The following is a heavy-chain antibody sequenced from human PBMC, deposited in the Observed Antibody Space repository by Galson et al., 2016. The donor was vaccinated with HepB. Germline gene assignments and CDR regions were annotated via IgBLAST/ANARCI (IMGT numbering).Heavy chain of an antibody. J-gene: IGHJ4*02. CDR1: GFTFNYYV. D-gene: IGHD3-3*01. Sequence: SLRLSCAASGFTFNYYVLNWVRQAPGKGLEWVAVTSYDGSDKYYADSVKGRFTISRDNSKNTLYLQMNRLRAEDTAVYYCARGRDYGFWSGYLYWGQGTPVTVSS. CDR2: TSYDGSDK. CDR3: ARGRDYGFWSGYLY. V-gene: IGHV3-30*04.